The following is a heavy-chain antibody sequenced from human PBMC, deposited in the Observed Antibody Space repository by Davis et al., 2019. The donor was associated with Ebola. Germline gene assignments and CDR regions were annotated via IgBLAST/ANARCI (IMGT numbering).Heavy chain of an antibody. CDR2: IYYSGST. CDR3: ARRYRSDSYGLHGMDV. Sequence: MPSETLSLTCTVSGGFMNSYYWTWIRQSPGKGLECIGYIYYSGSTKYNPSLKSRVTMSVDPSKNQFSLNLRSVTAADTAVFYCARRYRSDSYGLHGMDVWGQGTTVTVSS. V-gene: IGHV4-59*08. D-gene: IGHD6-25*01. J-gene: IGHJ6*02. CDR1: GGFMNSYY.